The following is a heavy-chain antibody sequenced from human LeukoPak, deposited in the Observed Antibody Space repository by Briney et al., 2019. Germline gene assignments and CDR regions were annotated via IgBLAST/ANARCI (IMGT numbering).Heavy chain of an antibody. CDR3: ARGSYGSGSYLGLNWFDP. CDR1: GGSISSYY. J-gene: IGHJ5*02. V-gene: IGHV4-59*01. Sequence: SETLFLTCTVSGGSISSYYWSWIRQPPGKGLEWIGYIYYSGSTNYNPSLKSRVTISVDTSKNQFSLKLSSVTAADTAVYYCARGSYGSGSYLGLNWFDPWGQGTLVTVSS. CDR2: IYYSGST. D-gene: IGHD3-10*01.